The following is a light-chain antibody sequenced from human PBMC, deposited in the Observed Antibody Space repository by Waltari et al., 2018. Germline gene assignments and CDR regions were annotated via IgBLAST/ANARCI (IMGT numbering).Light chain of an antibody. CDR1: TSNVRSNH. CDR3: SAWDISLSTVF. CDR2: NNN. J-gene: IGLJ2*01. V-gene: IGLV1-47*02. Sequence: QSVLTQPPSASGAPGQTVTISCSGSTSNVRSNHVYWYQHVSGEAPRLLISNNNERSSGVSARFSASKSGTAASLAISGLQSQDEADYYCSAWDISLSTVFFGGGTRLTVL.